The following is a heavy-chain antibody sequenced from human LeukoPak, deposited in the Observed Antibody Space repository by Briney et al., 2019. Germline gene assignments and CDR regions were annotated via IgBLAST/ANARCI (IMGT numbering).Heavy chain of an antibody. Sequence: PGRSLRLSCAASGFTFSSSGMHWVRQAPGKGLEWVAVISDDGRNKYYAGSVKGRFTISRDNSKNTLYLQMHSLRAEDTAVYYCAKDFEDRSGRLAYFFDYWGQGTLVTVSS. D-gene: IGHD3-10*01. J-gene: IGHJ4*02. CDR1: GFTFSSSG. CDR2: ISDDGRNK. CDR3: AKDFEDRSGRLAYFFDY. V-gene: IGHV3-30*18.